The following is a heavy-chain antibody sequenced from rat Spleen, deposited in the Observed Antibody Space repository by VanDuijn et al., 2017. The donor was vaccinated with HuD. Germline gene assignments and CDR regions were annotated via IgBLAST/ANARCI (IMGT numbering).Heavy chain of an antibody. V-gene: IGHV2-45*01. CDR1: GFTFSNFD. J-gene: IGHJ2*01. Sequence: VQLVESGGGLVQPGRSLKLSCAASGFTFSNFDMAWVRQAPTKGLEWMGAIWSGGTSDYNSVLKSRLRISRDTSKNQAFLKMDDLHTEDTATYFCARDGTYWGQGVMVTVSS. CDR3: ARDGTY. CDR2: IWSGGTS.